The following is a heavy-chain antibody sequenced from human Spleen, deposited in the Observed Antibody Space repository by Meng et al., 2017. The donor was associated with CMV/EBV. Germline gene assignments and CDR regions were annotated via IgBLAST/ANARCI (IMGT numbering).Heavy chain of an antibody. CDR3: AKGGVRGVISPF. CDR2: ISGSGGST. D-gene: IGHD3-10*01. CDR1: GFTFSSYA. V-gene: IGHV3-23*01. J-gene: IGHJ4*02. Sequence: GESLKIYCAASGFTFSSYAMSWVRQAPGKGLEWVSAISGSGGSTYYADSVKGRFTISRDNSKNTLYLQMNSLRAEDTAVYYCAKGGVRGVISPFWGQGTLVTVSS.